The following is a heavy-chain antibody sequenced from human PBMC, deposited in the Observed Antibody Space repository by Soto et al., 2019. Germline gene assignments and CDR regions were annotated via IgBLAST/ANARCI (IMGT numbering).Heavy chain of an antibody. V-gene: IGHV3-30*19. CDR1: GFTFRSYV. CDR3: ARWGTTGGLDV. CDR2: TSYDGSNT. J-gene: IGHJ4*02. D-gene: IGHD3-16*01. Sequence: QVQLVESGGGVVQPGTSLRLSCVGSGFTFRSYVIHWVRQAPGKGLEWVALTSYDGSNTYYDDSVKGRFTISRDNSRNTVDLQMDSLSLEATALYYCARWGTTGGLDVWGQGTLVSVSS.